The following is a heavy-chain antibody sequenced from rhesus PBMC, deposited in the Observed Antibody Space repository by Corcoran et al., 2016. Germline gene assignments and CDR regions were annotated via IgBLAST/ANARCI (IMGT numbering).Heavy chain of an antibody. J-gene: IGHJ4*01. D-gene: IGHD5-42*01. CDR2: IGGSIGST. CDR1: GRSSSGNC. CDR3: ARRGYSGYSRFDY. V-gene: IGHV4-165*01. Sequence: QVQLQESGPGLAKPSTPLSLTCASSGRSSSGNCWGWIRHPPGKGLEWIGYIGGSIGSTYYNPSLKCRVTISTDTSKNQFSLRLSSVTAADTAVYYCARRGYSGYSRFDYWGQGVLVTVSS.